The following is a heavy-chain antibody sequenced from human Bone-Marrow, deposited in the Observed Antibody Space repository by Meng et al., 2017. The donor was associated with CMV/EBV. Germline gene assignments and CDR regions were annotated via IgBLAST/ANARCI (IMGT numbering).Heavy chain of an antibody. Sequence: SETLSLTCTVSGGSISSSSYYWGWLRQPPGKGLEWIGSIYYSGSTYYNPSLKSRVTISVDTSKNQFSLKLSAVTAADTAVYYGARHGGDFWTRFDPWGQGTLVTVSS. CDR1: GGSISSSSYY. V-gene: IGHV4-39*01. CDR3: ARHGGDFWTRFDP. J-gene: IGHJ5*02. CDR2: IYYSGST. D-gene: IGHD3-3*01.